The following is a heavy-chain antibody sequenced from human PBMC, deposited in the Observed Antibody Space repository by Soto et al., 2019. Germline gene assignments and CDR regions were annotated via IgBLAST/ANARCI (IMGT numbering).Heavy chain of an antibody. V-gene: IGHV4-59*01. Sequence: SETLSLTCTVSGGSISSYYWSWIRQPPGKGLEWIGYIYYSGSTNYNPSLKSRVTISVDTSKNQFSLKLSSVTAADTAVYYCARARGWLHRDYYYYYYGMDVWGQGTTVTVSS. D-gene: IGHD5-12*01. CDR1: GGSISSYY. CDR2: IYYSGST. CDR3: ARARGWLHRDYYYYYYGMDV. J-gene: IGHJ6*02.